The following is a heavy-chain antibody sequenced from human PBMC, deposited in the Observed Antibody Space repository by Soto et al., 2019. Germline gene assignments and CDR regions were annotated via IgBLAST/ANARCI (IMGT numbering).Heavy chain of an antibody. Sequence: ASVKVSCKASGYTFTSYGISWVRQAPGQGLEWMGWISAYNGNTNYAQKLQGRVTMTTDTSTSTAYMELRSLRSDDTAVYYCARELSVSVFGVVIYYYYGMDVWGQGTTVTVSS. D-gene: IGHD3-3*01. J-gene: IGHJ6*02. V-gene: IGHV1-18*01. CDR2: ISAYNGNT. CDR3: ARELSVSVFGVVIYYYYGMDV. CDR1: GYTFTSYG.